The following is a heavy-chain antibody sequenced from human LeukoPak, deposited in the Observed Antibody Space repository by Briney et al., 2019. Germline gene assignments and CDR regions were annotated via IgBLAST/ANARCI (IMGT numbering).Heavy chain of an antibody. CDR1: GGTFSSYA. CDR2: IIPIFGTA. Sequence: ASVKVSCKASGGTFSSYAISWVRQAPGQGLEWVGGIIPIFGTANYAQKFQGRVTITADESTSTAYMELSSLRSEDTAVYYCARGRGQLVFDYWGQGTLVTVSS. D-gene: IGHD6-13*01. V-gene: IGHV1-69*01. CDR3: ARGRGQLVFDY. J-gene: IGHJ4*02.